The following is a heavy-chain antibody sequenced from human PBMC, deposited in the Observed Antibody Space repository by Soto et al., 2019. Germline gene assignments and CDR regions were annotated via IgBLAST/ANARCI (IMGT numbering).Heavy chain of an antibody. J-gene: IGHJ4*02. D-gene: IGHD4-17*01. CDR1: GGSISSSSYY. Sequence: PSETLSLTCTVSGGSISSSSYYWGWIRQPPGKGLEWIGSIYYSGSTYYNPSLKSRVTISVDTSKNQFSLKLSSVTAADTAVYYCARHVYSVSGDYYYFDYWGQGTLVTVSS. V-gene: IGHV4-39*01. CDR3: ARHVYSVSGDYYYFDY. CDR2: IYYSGST.